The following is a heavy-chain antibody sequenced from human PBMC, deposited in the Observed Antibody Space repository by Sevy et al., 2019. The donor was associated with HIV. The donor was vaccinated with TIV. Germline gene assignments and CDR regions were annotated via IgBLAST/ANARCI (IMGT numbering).Heavy chain of an antibody. D-gene: IGHD2-21*01. CDR1: GFDFNHSG. J-gene: IGHJ4*02. V-gene: IGHV3-30*18. CDR3: AKAHIATWWTLDY. Sequence: GGSLRLSCAASGFDFNHSGIYWVRQAPGRGLEWVSFISNSGSDQYYAVSVKGRFTISRHYSNNTVYLEMQSLRSDDTATYFCAKAHIATWWTLDYWGQGTTVTVSS. CDR2: ISNSGSDQ.